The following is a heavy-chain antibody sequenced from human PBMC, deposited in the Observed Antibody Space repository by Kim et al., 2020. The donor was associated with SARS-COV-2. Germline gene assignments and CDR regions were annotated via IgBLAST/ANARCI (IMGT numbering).Heavy chain of an antibody. D-gene: IGHD3-10*01. CDR1: GYTFRAYW. CDR2: IYPGDSVT. CDR3: VRQDGAGLYYFDY. V-gene: IGHV5-51*01. J-gene: IGHJ4*02. Sequence: GESLKISCNGSGYTFRAYWIGWVRQMPGKGLEWMGIIYPGDSVTRYSPSFQGQVTISADKSISTAYLQWSSLKASDTAMYYCVRQDGAGLYYFDYWGQGTLVTVSS.